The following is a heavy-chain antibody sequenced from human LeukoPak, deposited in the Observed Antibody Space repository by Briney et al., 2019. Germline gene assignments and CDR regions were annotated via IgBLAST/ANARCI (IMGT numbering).Heavy chain of an antibody. CDR2: ISAYNGNT. CDR1: GYTFTSYG. J-gene: IGHJ4*02. V-gene: IGHV1-18*01. Sequence: GASVKVSCKASGYTFTSYGISWVRQAPGQGLEWMGWISAYNGNTNYAQKLQGRVTMTTDTSTSTAYMELRSLRSDDTAVYYRARDHPRYCSGGSCYSIYWGQGTLVTVSS. D-gene: IGHD2-15*01. CDR3: ARDHPRYCSGGSCYSIY.